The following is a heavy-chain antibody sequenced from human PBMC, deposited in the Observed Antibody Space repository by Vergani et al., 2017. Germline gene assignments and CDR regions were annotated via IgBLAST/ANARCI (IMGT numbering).Heavy chain of an antibody. V-gene: IGHV3-7*03. CDR1: GFTFSSYW. D-gene: IGHD6-19*01. CDR2: IKQDGSEK. J-gene: IGHJ4*02. CDR3: AKDRVAVAEYFDY. Sequence: EVQLVESGGGLVKPGGSLRLSCAASGFTFSSYWMSWVRQAPGKGLEWVANIKQDGSEKYYVDSVKGRFTISRDNAKNSLYLQMNSLRAEDTAVYYCAKDRVAVAEYFDYWGQGTLVTVSS.